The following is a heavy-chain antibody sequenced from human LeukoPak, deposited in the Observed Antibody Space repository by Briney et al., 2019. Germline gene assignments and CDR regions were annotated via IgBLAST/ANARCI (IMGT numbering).Heavy chain of an antibody. CDR1: NYSISSGYY. Sequence: SETLSLTCTVSNYSISSGYYWGWIRKSPGKGLEWIGSIYHGGSTYYNPSLRSRVIVSVDTSKNHFSLRMRSVTAADTAVYYCAREVRDYMDVWGKGTTVTVSS. CDR2: IYHGGST. D-gene: IGHD3-10*01. J-gene: IGHJ6*03. CDR3: AREVRDYMDV. V-gene: IGHV4-38-2*02.